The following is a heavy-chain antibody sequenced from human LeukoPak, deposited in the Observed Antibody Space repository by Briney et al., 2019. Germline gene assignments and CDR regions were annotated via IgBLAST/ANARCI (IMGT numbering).Heavy chain of an antibody. CDR2: ISAYNGNT. Sequence: ASVKVSCKASGYTFTSYGISWVRQAPGQGVEWMGWISAYNGNTNYAQKLQGRVTMTTDTSTSTAYMELRSLRSDDTAVYYCARAAGCSSTSCGTNWFDPWGQGTLVTVSS. D-gene: IGHD2-2*01. J-gene: IGHJ5*02. CDR3: ARAAGCSSTSCGTNWFDP. V-gene: IGHV1-18*01. CDR1: GYTFTSYG.